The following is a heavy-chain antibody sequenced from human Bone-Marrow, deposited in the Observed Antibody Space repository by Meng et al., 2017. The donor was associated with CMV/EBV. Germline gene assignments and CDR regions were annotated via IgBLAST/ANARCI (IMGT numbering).Heavy chain of an antibody. CDR2: IYIDGSST. V-gene: IGHV3-74*01. CDR1: GFTFSSDW. CDR3: ARGALAVYCSGGSCYSDWYFDL. D-gene: IGHD2-15*01. Sequence: GGSLRLSCAASGFTFSSDWMHWVRQAPGKGLVWVSRIYIDGSSTSYADSVKGRFTISRDNAKNTLYLQMNSLRAEDTALYYCARGALAVYCSGGSCYSDWYFDLWGRGTLVTVSS. J-gene: IGHJ2*01.